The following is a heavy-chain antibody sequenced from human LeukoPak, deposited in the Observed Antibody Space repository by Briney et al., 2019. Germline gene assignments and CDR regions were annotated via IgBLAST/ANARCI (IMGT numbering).Heavy chain of an antibody. D-gene: IGHD2-2*01. Sequence: SETLSLTCAVYGGSFSGYYWSWIRQPPGKGLEWIGEINHSGSTNYNPSLKSRVTISVDTSKNQFSLKLSSVTAADTAVYYCARGLDPKDIVVVPAAIPPAYDYWGQGTLVTVSS. J-gene: IGHJ4*02. CDR1: GGSFSGYY. CDR2: INHSGST. V-gene: IGHV4-34*01. CDR3: ARGLDPKDIVVVPAAIPPAYDY.